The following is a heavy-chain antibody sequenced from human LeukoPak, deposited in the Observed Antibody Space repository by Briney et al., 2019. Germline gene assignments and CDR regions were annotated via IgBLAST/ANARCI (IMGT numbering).Heavy chain of an antibody. V-gene: IGHV3-7*01. CDR1: RFTFSSYW. CDR3: AKDRDELDY. Sequence: GGSLRLSCAASRFTFSSYWMTWVRQAPGKGLEWVANIKPDGSEKYYVDSVKGRFTISRDNAKNSLYLQMNSLRAEDTAVYYCAKDRDELDYWGQGTLVTVSS. CDR2: IKPDGSEK. D-gene: IGHD3-10*01. J-gene: IGHJ4*02.